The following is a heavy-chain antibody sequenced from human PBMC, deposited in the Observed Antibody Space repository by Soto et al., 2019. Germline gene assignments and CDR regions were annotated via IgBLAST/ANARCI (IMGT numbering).Heavy chain of an antibody. Sequence: QVQLVQSGAEVKKPGSSVKVSCETSGGTFSSHALTWLRQAPGQGLEWMGGIIPMFGTTYTSQKFQGRVAISADETTSTLELSSLRSEDTAVYFCARCDVCYPGGDDAFDLWGQGTTVIVSS. CDR1: GGTFSSHA. CDR3: ARCDVCYPGGDDAFDL. D-gene: IGHD2-21*02. J-gene: IGHJ3*01. V-gene: IGHV1-69*01. CDR2: IIPMFGTT.